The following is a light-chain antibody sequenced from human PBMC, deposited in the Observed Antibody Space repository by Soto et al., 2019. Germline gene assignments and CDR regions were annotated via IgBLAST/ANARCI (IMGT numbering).Light chain of an antibody. V-gene: IGLV2-14*03. CDR2: DVS. Sequence: QSVLTQPASVSGSPGQSITISCTGTSSDVGGYNYVSWYQHHPGKAPKLMIYDVSNRPSGVSNRFSGSKSGNTASLTISGLQPEDEADYDCSSYTTSNTRQIVLGTGTKLTVL. CDR3: SSYTTSNTRQIV. CDR1: SSDVGGYNY. J-gene: IGLJ1*01.